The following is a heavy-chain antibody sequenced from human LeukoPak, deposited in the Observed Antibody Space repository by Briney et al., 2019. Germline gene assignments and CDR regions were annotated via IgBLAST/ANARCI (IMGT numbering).Heavy chain of an antibody. CDR2: IKQDGSEK. J-gene: IGHJ6*03. CDR3: AKGSSSWYLKTYYMDV. V-gene: IGHV3-7*01. CDR1: GFTFSSCW. Sequence: GGSLRLSCAASGFTFSSCWMSWVRQAPGKRPEWVANIKQDGSEKYYVDSVKGRFTISRDNAKNSLYLQMNSLRAEDTAVYYCAKGSSSWYLKTYYMDVWGKGTTVTVSS. D-gene: IGHD6-13*01.